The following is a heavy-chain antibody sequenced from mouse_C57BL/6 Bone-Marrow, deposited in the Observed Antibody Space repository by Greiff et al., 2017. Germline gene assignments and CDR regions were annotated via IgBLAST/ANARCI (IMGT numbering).Heavy chain of an antibody. CDR1: GYTFTDYY. Sequence: VQLQQSGAELVRPGASVKLSCKASGYTFTDYYINWVKQRPGQGLEWIARIYPGSGNTYYNEKFKGKATLTAEKSSSTAYMQLSSLTSEDSAVYFCVTTVVGGGYFDVWGTGTTVTVSS. D-gene: IGHD1-1*01. V-gene: IGHV1-76*01. J-gene: IGHJ1*03. CDR2: IYPGSGNT. CDR3: VTTVVGGGYFDV.